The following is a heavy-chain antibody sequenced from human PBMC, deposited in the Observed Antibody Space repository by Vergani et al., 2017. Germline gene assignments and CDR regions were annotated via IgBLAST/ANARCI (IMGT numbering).Heavy chain of an antibody. CDR3: ARGVVATLRGSSDP. CDR1: GFTFSDYY. CDR2: ISSSGSTI. Sequence: QVQLVESGGGLVKPGGSLRLSCAASGFTFSDYYMSWIRQAPGKGLEWVSYISSSGSTIYYADFVKGRFTISRDKTKNSMYMQINSLRAEATALYYCARGVVATLRGSSDPGGQRTLVTVSS. D-gene: IGHD5-12*01. J-gene: IGHJ5*02. V-gene: IGHV3-11*01.